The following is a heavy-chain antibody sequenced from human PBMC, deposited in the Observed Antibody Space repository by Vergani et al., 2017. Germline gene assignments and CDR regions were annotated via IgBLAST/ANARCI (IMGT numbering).Heavy chain of an antibody. J-gene: IGHJ3*02. CDR3: AIDMITLGGVIGSDAFDI. Sequence: QLQLQESGPGLVKPSETLSLTCTVSGGSISSSSYYWGWIRQPPGKGLEWIGSIYYSGSTYYNPSLKSRVTISVDTSKNQFSLKLSSVTAADTAVYYCAIDMITLGGVIGSDAFDIWGQGTMVTVSS. V-gene: IGHV4-39*01. CDR1: GGSISSSSYY. CDR2: IYYSGST. D-gene: IGHD3-16*02.